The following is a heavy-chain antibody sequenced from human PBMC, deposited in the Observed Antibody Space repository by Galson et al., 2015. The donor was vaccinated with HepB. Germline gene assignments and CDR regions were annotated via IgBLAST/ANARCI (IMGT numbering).Heavy chain of an antibody. J-gene: IGHJ3*02. CDR1: GFTVSSNY. D-gene: IGHD4-23*01. Sequence: SLRLSCAASGFTVSSNYMSWVRQAPGKGLEWVSVIYIGGSTYYADSVKGRFTVSRDNSENTVFLQMNSLRVEDTAVYYCARGGGFPHAFDIWGQGTMVTVSS. CDR2: IYIGGST. V-gene: IGHV3-66*02. CDR3: ARGGGFPHAFDI.